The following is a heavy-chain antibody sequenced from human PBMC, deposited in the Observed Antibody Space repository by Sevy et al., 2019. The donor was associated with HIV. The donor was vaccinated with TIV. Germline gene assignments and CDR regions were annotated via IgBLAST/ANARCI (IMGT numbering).Heavy chain of an antibody. CDR1: GGTFSSYA. CDR3: ARDKGFTIFGEADWFDP. Sequence: APVKVSCKASGGTFSSYAISWVRQSPGQGLEWMGGIIPIFGTANYAQKFQGRVTITADESTSTAYMELSSLRSEDTAVYYCARDKGFTIFGEADWFDPWGQGTLVTVSS. J-gene: IGHJ5*02. D-gene: IGHD3-3*01. V-gene: IGHV1-69*13. CDR2: IIPIFGTA.